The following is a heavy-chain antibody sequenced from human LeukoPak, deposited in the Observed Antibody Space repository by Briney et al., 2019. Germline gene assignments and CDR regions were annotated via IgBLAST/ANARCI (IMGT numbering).Heavy chain of an antibody. D-gene: IGHD3-22*01. CDR1: GGSISSYY. Sequence: SETLSLTCTVSGGSISSYYWSWIRQPPGKGLEWIGYVYYSGSTNYNPSLKSRVTISVDTSKNQFSLKLSSVTAADTAVYYCARDHYYDSSGYQRGAFDIWGQGTMVTVSS. CDR2: VYYSGST. J-gene: IGHJ3*02. CDR3: ARDHYYDSSGYQRGAFDI. V-gene: IGHV4-59*12.